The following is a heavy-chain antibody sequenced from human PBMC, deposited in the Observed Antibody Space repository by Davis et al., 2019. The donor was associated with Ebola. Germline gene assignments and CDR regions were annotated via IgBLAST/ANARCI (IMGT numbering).Heavy chain of an antibody. CDR3: ARDRGNGDYSWFDP. V-gene: IGHV4-39*07. CDR2: IYYSGST. D-gene: IGHD4-17*01. J-gene: IGHJ5*02. CDR1: GGSIISSSSY. Sequence: MPSETLSLTCTVSGGSIISSSSYWGWIRQPPRKGLEWIGSIYYSGSTNYNPSLKSRVTISVDTSKNQFSLKLSSVTAADTAVYYCARDRGNGDYSWFDPWGQGTLVTVSS.